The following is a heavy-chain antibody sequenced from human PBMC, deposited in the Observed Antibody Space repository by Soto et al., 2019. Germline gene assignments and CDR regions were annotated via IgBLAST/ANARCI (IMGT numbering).Heavy chain of an antibody. D-gene: IGHD6-19*01. CDR1: GGSISGYY. J-gene: IGHJ4*02. V-gene: IGHV4-59*08. Sequence: SETLSLTYTVSGGSISGYYWSWIRQPPGKGLEWIGYIYYRGSTHYNPSLKSRVTISVDTSKNQFSLNLSSVTAADTAVYFCARLTPQWPYLDYWGQGTLVTVSS. CDR2: IYYRGST. CDR3: ARLTPQWPYLDY.